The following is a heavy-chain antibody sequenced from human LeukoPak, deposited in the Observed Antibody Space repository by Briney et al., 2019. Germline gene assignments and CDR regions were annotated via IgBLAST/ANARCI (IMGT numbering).Heavy chain of an antibody. J-gene: IGHJ4*02. Sequence: GGSLRLSCVVSGFSISSNYMSWVRQAPGKGLEWVSVIYSGGSTYYADSVKGRFTISRDNSKNTLYLQMNSLRAEDTAVYYCARDDYGRAGYWGQGTLVTVSS. V-gene: IGHV3-53*01. CDR1: GFSISSNY. CDR2: IYSGGST. CDR3: ARDDYGRAGY. D-gene: IGHD3-10*02.